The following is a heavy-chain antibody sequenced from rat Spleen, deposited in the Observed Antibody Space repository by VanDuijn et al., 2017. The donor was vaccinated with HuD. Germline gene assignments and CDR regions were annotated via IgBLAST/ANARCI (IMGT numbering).Heavy chain of an antibody. CDR2: ISTNGGNI. CDR3: ARHQAGYGYFDF. Sequence: EVRLVESGGGLVQPGRSLKLSCAASGFTFSDFDMAWVRQAPTKGLEWVASISTNGGNIYHRDSVKGRFTISRDNAKSTLYLQMDSLRSEDTATYYCARHQAGYGYFDFWGQGVMVTVSS. CDR1: GFTFSDFD. V-gene: IGHV5S23*01. D-gene: IGHD4-3*01. J-gene: IGHJ2*01.